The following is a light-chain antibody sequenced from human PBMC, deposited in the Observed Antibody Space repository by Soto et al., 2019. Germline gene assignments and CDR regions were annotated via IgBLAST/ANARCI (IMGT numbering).Light chain of an antibody. CDR3: QQYNSFTWT. V-gene: IGKV1-9*01. CDR1: QGIINN. Sequence: DIQLTQSPSFLSASVGDRVTITCRASQGIINNLAWYQQKPGKAPKLLIHLASTLQSGVPSRFSGSGSGTEFTLTISSLQPEDFATYYCQQYNSFTWTFGQGTKVDIK. J-gene: IGKJ1*01. CDR2: LAS.